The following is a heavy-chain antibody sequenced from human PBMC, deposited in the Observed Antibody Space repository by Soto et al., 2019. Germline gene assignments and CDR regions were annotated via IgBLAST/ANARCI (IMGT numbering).Heavy chain of an antibody. J-gene: IGHJ4*03. Sequence: PSETLSLTCTVSGGCRSSGCYYWSWIRQHPGKGLEWIGYIYYSGSTYYNPSLKSRVTISVDTSKNQFSLKLSSVTAADTAVYYCARGGFGCGWEGWGQGTPV. CDR3: ARGGFGCGWEG. D-gene: IGHD3-10*01. CDR1: GGCRSSGCYY. V-gene: IGHV4-31*03. CDR2: IYYSGST.